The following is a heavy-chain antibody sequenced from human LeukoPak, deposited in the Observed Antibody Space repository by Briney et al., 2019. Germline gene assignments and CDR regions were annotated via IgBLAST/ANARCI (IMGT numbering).Heavy chain of an antibody. CDR2: INPKSGGT. Sequence: ASVKVSCKASGYTFTGYYMHWVRQAPGQGLEWMGWINPKSGGTNYAQKFQGRVTMTRDTSISTAYMELSRLRSDDTAVYYCARSRVVVPAAASYWGQGTLVTVSS. V-gene: IGHV1-2*02. J-gene: IGHJ4*02. CDR1: GYTFTGYY. CDR3: ARSRVVVPAAASY. D-gene: IGHD2-2*01.